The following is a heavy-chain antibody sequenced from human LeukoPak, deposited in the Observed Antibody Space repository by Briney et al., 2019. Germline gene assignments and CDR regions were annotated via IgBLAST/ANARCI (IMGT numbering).Heavy chain of an antibody. J-gene: IGHJ4*02. V-gene: IGHV4-34*01. Sequence: SETLSLTCAVYGGSFSGYYWSWLRQPPGKGLEWIGEINHSGSTNYNPSLKSRVTISVDTSKNQFSLNLSSVTAADTAVYYCARDHDYKNDYWGQGTLVTVSS. CDR3: ARDHDYKNDY. CDR2: INHSGST. CDR1: GGSFSGYY. D-gene: IGHD4-11*01.